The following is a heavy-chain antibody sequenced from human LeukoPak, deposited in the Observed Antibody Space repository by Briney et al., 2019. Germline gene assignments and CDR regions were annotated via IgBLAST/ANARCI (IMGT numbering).Heavy chain of an antibody. CDR3: ARDRSRWDLLPFDY. CDR1: GGSISSRIYY. D-gene: IGHD2-15*01. CDR2: IYYDGST. J-gene: IGHJ4*02. Sequence: PSETLSLTCTVSGGSISSRIYYWGWIRQPPGKGLEWIGDIYYDGSTYYNPSLKSRATMSVDTSKNQFSLKLSSVTAADTAIYYCARDRSRWDLLPFDYWGQGALVTVSS. V-gene: IGHV4-39*07.